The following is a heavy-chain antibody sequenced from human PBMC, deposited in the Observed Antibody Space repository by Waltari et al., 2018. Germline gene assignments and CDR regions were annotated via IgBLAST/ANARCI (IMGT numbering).Heavy chain of an antibody. CDR1: GFTFSSYS. Sequence: EVQLVESGGGLVKPGGPLRLSCAASGFTFSSYSMNWVRQAPGKGRGLVSSSSSSSSYFYYADSVKGVFTISRDKAKNSLYRQRNSLRAEDTAVYYCARAAAAAGSDYWGQGTLVTVSS. D-gene: IGHD6-13*01. CDR2: SSSSSSYF. CDR3: ARAAAAAGSDY. V-gene: IGHV3-21*01. J-gene: IGHJ4*02.